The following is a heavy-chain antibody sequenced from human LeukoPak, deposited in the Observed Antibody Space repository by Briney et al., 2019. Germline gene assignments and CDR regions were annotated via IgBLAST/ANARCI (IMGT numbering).Heavy chain of an antibody. CDR1: GFTFSSYI. Sequence: GGSLRLSCAASGFTFSSYIMNWVRQAPGKGLEWVASISSSSSYIYYADSVKGRFTISRDNAKNSLYLQMNSLRAEDTAVYYCARAPVRYFDWLPRSWGQGTLVTVSS. CDR3: ARAPVRYFDWLPRS. V-gene: IGHV3-21*01. CDR2: ISSSSSYI. D-gene: IGHD3-9*01. J-gene: IGHJ4*02.